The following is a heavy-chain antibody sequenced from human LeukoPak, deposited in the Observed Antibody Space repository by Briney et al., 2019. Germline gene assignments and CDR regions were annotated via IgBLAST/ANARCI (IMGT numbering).Heavy chain of an antibody. D-gene: IGHD2-2*01. J-gene: IGHJ3*02. CDR3: ARGEYQLLQGAFDI. CDR1: GGSINNYY. V-gene: IGHV4-4*07. CDR2: TYTSGRT. Sequence: ASETLSLTCTVSGGSINNYYWSWIRQPAGKGLEWIGRTYTSGRTNYNPSLKSRVTMSVDTSKNQFSLRLSSVTAADTAVYYCARGEYQLLQGAFDIWGQGTMVTVSS.